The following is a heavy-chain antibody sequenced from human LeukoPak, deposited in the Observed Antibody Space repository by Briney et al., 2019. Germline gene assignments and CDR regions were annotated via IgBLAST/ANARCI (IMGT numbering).Heavy chain of an antibody. CDR1: GFTFSSYG. CDR3: AKEIFIAAIFDY. J-gene: IGHJ4*02. CDR2: IRFDGSDK. Sequence: GGSLRLSCVSSGFTFSSYGMHWVRQAPGKGLEWVAFIRFDGSDKYYADSVKGRFTISRDNSKNTLYLQMNNLRTEDTAVYYCAKEIFIAAIFDYWGQGTLVTVSS. D-gene: IGHD6-13*01. V-gene: IGHV3-30*02.